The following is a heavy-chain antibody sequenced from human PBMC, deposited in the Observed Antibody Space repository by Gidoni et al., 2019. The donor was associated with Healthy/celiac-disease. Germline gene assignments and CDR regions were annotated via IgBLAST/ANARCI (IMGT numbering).Heavy chain of an antibody. CDR2: IYSGGST. Sequence: EARLVESGGGLIQHGGSLRLSCAASGFTVSSNYMSWVRQAPGKGLEWVSVIYSGGSTYYADSVKGPFTISRDNSKNTLYLQMNSLRAEDTAVYYCARLSDDISWFDPWGQGTLFTVSS. V-gene: IGHV3-53*01. CDR1: GFTVSSNY. D-gene: IGHD3-9*01. J-gene: IGHJ5*02. CDR3: ARLSDDISWFDP.